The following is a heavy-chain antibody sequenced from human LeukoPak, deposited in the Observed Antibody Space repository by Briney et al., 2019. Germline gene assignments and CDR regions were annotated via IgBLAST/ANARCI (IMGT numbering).Heavy chain of an antibody. CDR1: GFTFSSYS. D-gene: IGHD2-21*02. Sequence: GGTLRLSCAASGFTFSSYSMNWVRQAPGKGLEWVSSISSSSSYIYYADSVKGRFTISRDNAKNSLYLQMNSLRAEDTAVYYCARGIRGGDADYWGQGTLVTVSS. J-gene: IGHJ4*02. CDR2: ISSSSSYI. CDR3: ARGIRGGDADY. V-gene: IGHV3-21*01.